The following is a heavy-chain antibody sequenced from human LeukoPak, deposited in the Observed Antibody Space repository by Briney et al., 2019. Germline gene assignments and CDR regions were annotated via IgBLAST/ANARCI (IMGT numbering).Heavy chain of an antibody. V-gene: IGHV3-30*02. D-gene: IGHD5-18*01. CDR3: AKTEKGYSYGNDAFDI. CDR2: IRYDGSNK. Sequence: TGGSLRLSCAASGFTFSSYGMHWVRQAPGKGLEWVAFIRYDGSNKYYADSVKGRFTISRDNSKSTLYLQMNSLRAEDTAVYYCAKTEKGYSYGNDAFDIWGQGTMVTVSS. J-gene: IGHJ3*02. CDR1: GFTFSSYG.